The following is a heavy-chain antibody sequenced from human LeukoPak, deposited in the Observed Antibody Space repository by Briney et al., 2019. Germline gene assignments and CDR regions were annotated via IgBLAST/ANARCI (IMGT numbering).Heavy chain of an antibody. J-gene: IGHJ3*02. CDR3: ASGGGSGYHDRPRWSAAFDI. V-gene: IGHV1-69*05. Sequence: GASVKVSCKASGYTFTGYYVHWVRQAPGQGLEWMGGIIPIFGTANYAQKFQGRVTITTDESTSTAYMELSSLRSEDTAVYYCASGGGSGYHDRPRWSAAFDIWGQGTMVTVSS. CDR1: GYTFTGYY. CDR2: IIPIFGTA. D-gene: IGHD3-22*01.